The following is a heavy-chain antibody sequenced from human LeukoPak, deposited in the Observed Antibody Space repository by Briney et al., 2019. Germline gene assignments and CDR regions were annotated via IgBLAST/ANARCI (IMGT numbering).Heavy chain of an antibody. J-gene: IGHJ4*02. D-gene: IGHD5-12*01. Sequence: GGSLRLSCAASGFTFSSYGMNWVRQAPGKGLEWVSTISGSGDSTKYTDSVKARFTISRDNSKNTLYLQMNSLRAEDTAVYYCAKDYSAYDFFTVYFDYWGQGTLVSVSS. V-gene: IGHV3-23*01. CDR1: GFTFSSYG. CDR3: AKDYSAYDFFTVYFDY. CDR2: ISGSGDST.